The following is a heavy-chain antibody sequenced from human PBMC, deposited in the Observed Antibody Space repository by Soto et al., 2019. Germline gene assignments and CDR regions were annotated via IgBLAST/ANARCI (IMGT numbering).Heavy chain of an antibody. J-gene: IGHJ4*02. Sequence: QLQLQESGPGLVKPSETLSLTCTVSGGSISSSSYYWGWIRQPPGKGLEWIGSIYYSGSTYYNPSLKSRVTIAVDTSKNHFSLKLSSVTAADTAVYYCARSLVGATTLGFDYWGQGTLVTVSS. V-gene: IGHV4-39*01. CDR3: ARSLVGATTLGFDY. CDR1: GGSISSSSYY. D-gene: IGHD1-26*01. CDR2: IYYSGST.